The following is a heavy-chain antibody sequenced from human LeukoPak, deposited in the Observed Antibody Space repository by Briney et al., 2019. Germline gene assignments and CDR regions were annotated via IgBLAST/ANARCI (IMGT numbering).Heavy chain of an antibody. CDR2: INPSGGAT. J-gene: IGHJ6*03. V-gene: IGHV1-46*01. D-gene: IGHD3-16*01. CDR3: ARERRGGLSGNLGGLFAYYTYYYMDV. Sequence: ASVKVSCKASGYTFTKYYIHWVRQAPGQGLEWMGMINPSGGATTYAQRFQGRVTMTGDLSTTTVYMDLRSLRSEDTAVYFCARERRGGLSGNLGGLFAYYTYYYMDVWGRGTTVTVSS. CDR1: GYTFTKYY.